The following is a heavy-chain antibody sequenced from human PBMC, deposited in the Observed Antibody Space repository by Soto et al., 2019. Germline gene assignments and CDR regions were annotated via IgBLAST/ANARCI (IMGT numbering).Heavy chain of an antibody. D-gene: IGHD5-12*01. CDR2: IWYDGSNK. CDR1: GFTFSSYG. J-gene: IGHJ4*02. Sequence: QVQLVESGGGVVQRGRSLRLSCAASGFTFSSYGMHWVRQAPGKGLEWVAVIWYDGSNKYYADSVKGRFTISRDNSKNTLYLQMNSLRAEDTAVYYCARDVVEMATIADYWGQGTLVTVSS. V-gene: IGHV3-33*01. CDR3: ARDVVEMATIADY.